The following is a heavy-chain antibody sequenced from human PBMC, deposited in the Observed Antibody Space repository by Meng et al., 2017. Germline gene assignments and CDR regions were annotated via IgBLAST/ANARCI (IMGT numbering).Heavy chain of an antibody. CDR3: ARDGDYSNYLPKY. CDR1: GFTFSSYS. Sequence: GGSLRLSCAASGFTFSSYSMNWVRQAPGKGLEWVSSISSSSSYIYYVDSVKGRFTISRDNAKNSLYLQMNSLRAEDTAVYYCARDGDYSNYLPKYWGQGTLVTVSS. J-gene: IGHJ4*02. V-gene: IGHV3-21*01. D-gene: IGHD4-11*01. CDR2: ISSSSSYI.